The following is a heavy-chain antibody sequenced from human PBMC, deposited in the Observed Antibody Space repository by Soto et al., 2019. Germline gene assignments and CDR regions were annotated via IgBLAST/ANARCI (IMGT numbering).Heavy chain of an antibody. D-gene: IGHD3-10*01. CDR3: ATCYGSGTDCQEDYLAF. CDR1: RFTFTNAW. V-gene: IGHV3-15*01. Sequence: PGGSLRLSCAASRFTFTNAWMSWVRQAPGKGLEWVGRVKRKTNGGTTDYAAPVKDRFNISRDDSKNTLYLQMNNLKTEDTAAYYCATCYGSGTDCQEDYLAFWGQGTPVTVSS. CDR2: VKRKTNGGTT. J-gene: IGHJ4*02.